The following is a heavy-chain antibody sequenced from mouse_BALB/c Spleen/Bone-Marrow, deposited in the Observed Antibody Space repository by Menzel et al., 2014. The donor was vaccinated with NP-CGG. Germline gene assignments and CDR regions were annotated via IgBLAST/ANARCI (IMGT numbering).Heavy chain of an antibody. CDR1: GFTFSSYG. CDR2: INSNGGST. CDR3: ARVWYFDY. V-gene: IGHV5-6-3*01. J-gene: IGHJ2*03. Sequence: EVQLQQSGGGLVQPGGSLKLSCAASGFTFSSYGMSWVRQTPDKRLELVATINSNGGSTYYPDSVKGRFTISRDNAKNTLYLQMSNLKSEDTAMYYCARVWYFDYWGQGTSLTVSS.